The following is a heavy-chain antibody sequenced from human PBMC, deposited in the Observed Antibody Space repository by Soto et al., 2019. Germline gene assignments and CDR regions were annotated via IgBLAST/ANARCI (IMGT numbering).Heavy chain of an antibody. CDR1: GYTFTSYG. Sequence: ASVKVSCKASGYTFTSYGISWVRQAPGQGLEWMGWISAYNGNTNYAQKLQGRVTMTTDTSTSTAYMELRSLRSDDTAVYYCARLYCSGGSCYGVFDYWGQGTLVTVSP. J-gene: IGHJ4*02. CDR3: ARLYCSGGSCYGVFDY. D-gene: IGHD2-15*01. CDR2: ISAYNGNT. V-gene: IGHV1-18*01.